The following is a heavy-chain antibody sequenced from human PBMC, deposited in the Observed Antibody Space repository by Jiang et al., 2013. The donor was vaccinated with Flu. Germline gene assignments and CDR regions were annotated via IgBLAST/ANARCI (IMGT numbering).Heavy chain of an antibody. CDR3: ASAPTEMANTIGLLV. CDR2: INPSGGST. CDR1: GYTFTSYY. J-gene: IGHJ4*02. D-gene: IGHD5-24*01. Sequence: SGAEVKKPGASVKVSCKASGYTFTSYYMHWVRQAPGQGLEWMGIINPSGGSTSYAQKFQGRVTMTRDTSTSTVYMELSSLRSEDTAVYYCASAPTEMANTIGLLVWGQGTLVTVSS. V-gene: IGHV1-46*01.